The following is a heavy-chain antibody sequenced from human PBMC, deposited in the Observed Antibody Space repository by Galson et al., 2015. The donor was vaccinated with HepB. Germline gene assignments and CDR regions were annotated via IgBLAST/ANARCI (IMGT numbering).Heavy chain of an antibody. D-gene: IGHD6-19*01. Sequence: SLRLSCAASGFTLSSYWMHWVRQAQGKGLVWVSRINSDGSSTSYADSVKGRFTISRDNAKNTLYLQMNSLRAEDTAVYYCSSVSTGYSSGWYSDAFDIWGQGTMVTVSS. CDR3: SSVSTGYSSGWYSDAFDI. CDR2: INSDGSST. CDR1: GFTLSSYW. J-gene: IGHJ3*02. V-gene: IGHV3-74*01.